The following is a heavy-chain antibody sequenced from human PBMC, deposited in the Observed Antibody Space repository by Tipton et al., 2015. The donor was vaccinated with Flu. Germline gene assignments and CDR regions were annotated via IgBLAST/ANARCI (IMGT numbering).Heavy chain of an antibody. CDR3: ARASGPSWFDP. CDR2: IYYSGST. CDR1: GGSISSGVYY. Sequence: TLSLTCTVSGGSISSGVYYWSWIRQHPGEGLEWIGYIYYSGSTYYNPSLKSRVTISVDTSKNQFSLKLSSVTATDTAVYYCARASGPSWFDPWGQGTLVTVSS. J-gene: IGHJ5*02. D-gene: IGHD5-12*01. V-gene: IGHV4-31*03.